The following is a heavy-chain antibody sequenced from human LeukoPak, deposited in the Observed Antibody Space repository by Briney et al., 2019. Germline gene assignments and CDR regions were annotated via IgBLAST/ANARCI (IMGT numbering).Heavy chain of an antibody. CDR2: IVVGSGNT. V-gene: IGHV1-58*01. CDR3: ARGVSGPLVPAALPYDY. J-gene: IGHJ4*02. Sequence: GTSVKVSCKASGFTFTSSAVQWVRQARGQRLEWIGWIVVGSGNTNYAQKSQERVTITRDMTTSTAYMELSSLRSEDTAVYYCARGVSGPLVPAALPYDYWGQGTLVTVSS. D-gene: IGHD2-2*01. CDR1: GFTFTSSA.